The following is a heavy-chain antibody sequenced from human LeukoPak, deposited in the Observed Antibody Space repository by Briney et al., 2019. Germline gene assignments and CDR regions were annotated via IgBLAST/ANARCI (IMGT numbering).Heavy chain of an antibody. J-gene: IGHJ4*02. CDR2: IYTSGTI. V-gene: IGHV4-4*07. CDR3: ARGYYYDYSGPDFDY. CDR1: GGSISSYY. Sequence: SETLSLTCTVSGGSISSYYWSWIRQPAGTALEWIGRIYTSGTITYNPSLKSRVTMSVDTSKNQFSLKLSSVTAADTAVYYCARGYYYDYSGPDFDYWGQGTLVTVSS. D-gene: IGHD3-22*01.